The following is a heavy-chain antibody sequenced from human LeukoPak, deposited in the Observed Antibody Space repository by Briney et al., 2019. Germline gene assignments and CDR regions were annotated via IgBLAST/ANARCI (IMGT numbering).Heavy chain of an antibody. D-gene: IGHD6-19*01. CDR3: TITVAGTYYFDY. CDR2: IRSKAYGRTT. CDR1: GFTFGDYA. V-gene: IGHV3-49*03. J-gene: IGHJ4*02. Sequence: GGSLRLSCTASGFTFGDYAMSWFRQAPGKGLEWVGFIRSKAYGRTTEYAASVKGRFTISRDDSKSIAYLQMNSLKTEDTAVYYCTITVAGTYYFDYWGQGTLVTVSS.